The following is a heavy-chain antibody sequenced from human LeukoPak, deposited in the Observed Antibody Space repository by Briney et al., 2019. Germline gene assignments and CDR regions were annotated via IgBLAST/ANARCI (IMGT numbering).Heavy chain of an antibody. J-gene: IGHJ4*02. CDR2: INGDGSGT. CDR3: TRDFYGIDY. Sequence: PGGSLRLSCAASGFTFTDYWMHWVRQAPGKGLVWVSRINGDGSGTSYADSVKGRFTISRDNAKNTVYLQMNSLRAEDTAVYYCTRDFYGIDYWGQGTLVTASS. D-gene: IGHD3-10*01. V-gene: IGHV3-74*01. CDR1: GFTFTDYW.